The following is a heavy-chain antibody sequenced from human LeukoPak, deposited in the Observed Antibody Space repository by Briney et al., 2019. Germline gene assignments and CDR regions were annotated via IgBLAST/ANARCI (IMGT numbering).Heavy chain of an antibody. D-gene: IGHD5-18*01. V-gene: IGHV3-21*01. Sequence: PGGSLRLSYAASGFTFNSYSMNWVRQAPGKGLEWVSSISSSSSSIYYADSVKGRFTISRDNAKNSLYLQMNRLRAEDTAVYYCARASGDIVETATMGSYWGQGTLVTVSS. CDR2: ISSSSSSI. CDR1: GFTFNSYS. CDR3: ARASGDIVETATMGSY. J-gene: IGHJ4*02.